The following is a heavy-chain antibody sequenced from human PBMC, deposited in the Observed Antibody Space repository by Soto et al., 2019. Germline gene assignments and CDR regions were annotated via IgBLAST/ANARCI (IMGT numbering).Heavy chain of an antibody. Sequence: GGSLRLSCAASGFPFSSYGMHWVRQAPGKGLEWVAVISYDGSNKYYADSVKGRFTISRDNSKNTLYLQMNSLRAEDTAVYYCAKDPSMGPAAAAGNYYYYGMDVWGQGTTVTVSS. CDR3: AKDPSMGPAAAAGNYYYYGMDV. J-gene: IGHJ6*02. CDR1: GFPFSSYG. V-gene: IGHV3-30*18. D-gene: IGHD6-13*01. CDR2: ISYDGSNK.